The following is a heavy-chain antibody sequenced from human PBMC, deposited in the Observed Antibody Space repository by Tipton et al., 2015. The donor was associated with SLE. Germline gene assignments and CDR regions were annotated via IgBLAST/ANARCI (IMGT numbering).Heavy chain of an antibody. J-gene: IGHJ1*01. V-gene: IGHV4-59*01. CDR3: ARVRGRGYFQH. CDR1: GGSFSGYY. D-gene: IGHD3-10*01. CDR2: IYYSGST. Sequence: TLSLTCAVYGGSFSGYYWSWIRQPPGKGLEWIGYIYYSGSTNYNPSLKSRVTISVDTSKNQFSLKLSPVTAADTAVYYCARVRGRGYFQHWGQGTLVTVSS.